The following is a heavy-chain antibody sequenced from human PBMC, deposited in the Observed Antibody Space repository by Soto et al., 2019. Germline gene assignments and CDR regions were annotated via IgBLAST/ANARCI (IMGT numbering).Heavy chain of an antibody. Sequence: GASVKVSCKASGYTFTSYAMHWVRQAPGQRLEWMGWINAGNGNTKYSQKFQGRVTITGDTSASTAYMELSSLRSEDTAVYYCASGTIYRTNAFDIWGQGTMVTVSS. CDR1: GYTFTSYA. J-gene: IGHJ3*02. V-gene: IGHV1-3*01. D-gene: IGHD3-9*01. CDR2: INAGNGNT. CDR3: ASGTIYRTNAFDI.